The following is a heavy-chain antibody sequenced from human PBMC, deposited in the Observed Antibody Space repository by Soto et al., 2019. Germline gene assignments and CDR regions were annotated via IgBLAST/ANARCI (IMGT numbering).Heavy chain of an antibody. CDR2: ISTHNGNT. J-gene: IGHJ4*02. V-gene: IGHV1-18*01. CDR3: ARWRDGYFDY. Sequence: QVQLVQSGAEVRRPGASVNISFRTSGYSFTSYGVTWVRQAPGQGLEWMGWISTHNGNTNSAQQLQGRATVTTDTSTSTAYMELRSLRSDDTAVYYCARWRDGYFDYWGQGTLVTVSS. CDR1: GYSFTSYG.